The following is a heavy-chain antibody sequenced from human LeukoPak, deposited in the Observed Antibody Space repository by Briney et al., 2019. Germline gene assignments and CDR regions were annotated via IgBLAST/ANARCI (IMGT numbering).Heavy chain of an antibody. CDR2: INPSGGST. Sequence: ASVKVSCKASGYTFTSYYMHWVRQAPGQGLEWMGIINPSGGSTSYAQKFQGRVTMTRDTSTSTVYMELSSLRSEDTAVYYCARTLGYCSGGSCGPWHSYYYGWTSGAKGPRSPSP. V-gene: IGHV1-46*01. J-gene: IGHJ6*02. D-gene: IGHD2-15*01. CDR1: GYTFTSYY. CDR3: ARTLGYCSGGSCGPWHSYYYGWTS.